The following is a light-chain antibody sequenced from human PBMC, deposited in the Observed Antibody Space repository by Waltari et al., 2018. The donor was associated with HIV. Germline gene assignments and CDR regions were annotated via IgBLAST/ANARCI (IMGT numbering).Light chain of an antibody. V-gene: IGLV2-14*01. J-gene: IGLJ3*02. Sequence: QSALTQPASVSGSPGQSITISCTGTSSDVGGYNYVSWYQQHPGKAPNLMIYEVRNRPAGFSNRFSGSKAGNTASRTISGLQAEDEADYYGSSYTSSSTWVFGGGTKLTVL. CDR3: SSYTSSSTWV. CDR1: SSDVGGYNY. CDR2: EVR.